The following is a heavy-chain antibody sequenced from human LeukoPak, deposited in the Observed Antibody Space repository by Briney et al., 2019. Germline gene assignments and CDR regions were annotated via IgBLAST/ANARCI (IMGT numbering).Heavy chain of an antibody. J-gene: IGHJ4*02. CDR2: ISGSGGST. D-gene: IGHD3-3*01. CDR1: GFTFSSYA. Sequence: GGSLRLSCAASGFTFSSYAMSWVRQAPGKGLEWVSAISGSGGSTYYADSAKGRFTISRDNSKNTLYLQMNSLRAEDTAVCYCAKAHYDFWSGPPAYFDYWGQGTLVTVSS. CDR3: AKAHYDFWSGPPAYFDY. V-gene: IGHV3-23*01.